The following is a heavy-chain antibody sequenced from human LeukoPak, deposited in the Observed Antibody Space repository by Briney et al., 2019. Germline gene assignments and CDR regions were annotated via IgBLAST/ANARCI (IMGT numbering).Heavy chain of an antibody. CDR1: GFTFIKYA. D-gene: IGHD3-10*01. J-gene: IGHJ4*02. Sequence: PGRSLRLSCAASGFTFIKYAMHRVRQAPGKGLEWVAVISFDGSNICYADSVKGRFTFSRDNSKNTLYLQMNSLRADDTAVYYCARVGRDIWFVADYFDYWGPGTLVTVSS. CDR2: ISFDGSNI. CDR3: ARVGRDIWFVADYFDY. V-gene: IGHV3-30-3*01.